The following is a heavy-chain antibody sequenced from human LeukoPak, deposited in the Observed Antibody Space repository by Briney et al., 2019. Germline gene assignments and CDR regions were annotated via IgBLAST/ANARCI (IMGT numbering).Heavy chain of an antibody. Sequence: SVKVSCKASGGTFRSYAISWVRQAPGQGLECMGGIIPIFGTANYAQKFQGRVTITADESTSTAYMELSSLRSEDTAVYYCAALVVADAFDIWGQGTMVTVPS. J-gene: IGHJ3*02. CDR2: IIPIFGTA. CDR1: GGTFRSYA. CDR3: AALVVADAFDI. D-gene: IGHD3-22*01. V-gene: IGHV1-69*01.